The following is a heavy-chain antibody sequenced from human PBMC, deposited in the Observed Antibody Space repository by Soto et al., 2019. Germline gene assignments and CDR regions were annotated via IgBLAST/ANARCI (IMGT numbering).Heavy chain of an antibody. CDR2: IYGGSST. D-gene: IGHD1-26*01. J-gene: IGHJ4*02. Sequence: QPGGSLRLSCTASAFTVSGNYMSWVRQAPGKGLEWVSSIYGGSSTYYADSVKGRFTMFMDSSKSTLYLQMDSLRVGDTAVYYCAAKVGPIEFYFDYWGQGALVTVSS. V-gene: IGHV3-53*01. CDR1: AFTVSGNY. CDR3: AAKVGPIEFYFDY.